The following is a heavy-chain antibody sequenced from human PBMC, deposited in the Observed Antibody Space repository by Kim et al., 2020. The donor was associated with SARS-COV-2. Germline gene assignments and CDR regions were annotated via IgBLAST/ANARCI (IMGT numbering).Heavy chain of an antibody. CDR3: AKDMFLGRTLWFGESLGMDV. CDR2: ISWNSGSI. D-gene: IGHD3-10*01. Sequence: GGSLRLSCAASGFTFDDYAMHWVRQAPGKGLEWVSGISWNSGSIGYADSVKGRFTISRDNAKNSLYLQMNSLRAEDTALYYCAKDMFLGRTLWFGESLGMDVWGQGTTVTVSS. V-gene: IGHV3-9*01. J-gene: IGHJ6*02. CDR1: GFTFDDYA.